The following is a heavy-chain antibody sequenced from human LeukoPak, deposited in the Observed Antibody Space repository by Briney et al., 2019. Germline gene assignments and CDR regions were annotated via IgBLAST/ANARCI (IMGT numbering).Heavy chain of an antibody. Sequence: PRGSLRLSCAASGFTVSSNYMSWVRQAPGKGLEWVSVIYSGGSTYYADSVKGRFTISRDNSKNTLYPQMNSLRAEDTAVYYCARDDKRPYSSSWYVDYWGQGTLVTVSS. V-gene: IGHV3-53*01. CDR1: GFTVSSNY. D-gene: IGHD6-13*01. J-gene: IGHJ4*02. CDR3: ARDDKRPYSSSWYVDY. CDR2: IYSGGST.